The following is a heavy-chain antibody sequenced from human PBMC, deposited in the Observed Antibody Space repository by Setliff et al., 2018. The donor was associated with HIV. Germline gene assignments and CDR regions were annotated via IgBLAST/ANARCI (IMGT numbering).Heavy chain of an antibody. J-gene: IGHJ4*02. V-gene: IGHV1-3*01. CDR3: ARETDWDGGFDY. Sequence: ASVKVSCKASGYTFSYAMHWVRQAPGQRLEWMGWINAGNGNTKCSQKFQGRVTITRDTSASTAYMELSSLRSEDTAVYYCARETDWDGGFDYWGQGTLVTVSS. D-gene: IGHD1-1*01. CDR1: GYTFSYA. CDR2: INAGNGNT.